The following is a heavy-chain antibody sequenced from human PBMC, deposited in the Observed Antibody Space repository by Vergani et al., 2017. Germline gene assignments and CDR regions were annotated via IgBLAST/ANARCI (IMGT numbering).Heavy chain of an antibody. V-gene: IGHV4-30-4*08. D-gene: IGHD3-10*01. J-gene: IGHJ4*02. CDR3: ARSNYYGSGRDVGFDY. CDR1: GGSISSGDYY. Sequence: QVQLQESGPGLVKPSQTLSLTCTVSGGSISSGDYYWSWIRQPPGKGLEWIGYIYYSGSTYYNPSLKSRVTTSVDTSKNQFSLKLSSVTAADTAVYYCARSNYYGSGRDVGFDYWGQGTLVTVSS. CDR2: IYYSGST.